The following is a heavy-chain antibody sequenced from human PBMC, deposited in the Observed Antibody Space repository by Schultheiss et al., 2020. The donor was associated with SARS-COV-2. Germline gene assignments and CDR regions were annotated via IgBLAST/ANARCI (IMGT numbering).Heavy chain of an antibody. J-gene: IGHJ4*02. D-gene: IGHD5-18*01. CDR2: IYWNDDK. Sequence: TLSLTCTVSGGSISSYYWSWIRQPPGKALEWLALIYWNDDKRYSTSLKTRLTISKDTSKNQVVLTMTNMDPVDTATYYCARADTAMAFDYWGQGTLVTVSS. CDR3: ARADTAMAFDY. V-gene: IGHV2-70*18. CDR1: GGSISSYY.